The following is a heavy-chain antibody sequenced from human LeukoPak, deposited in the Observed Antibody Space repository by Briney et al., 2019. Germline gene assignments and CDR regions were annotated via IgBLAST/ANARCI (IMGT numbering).Heavy chain of an antibody. CDR3: ARDIRGSGNYGWFDP. CDR1: GFTFSSYA. J-gene: IGHJ5*02. D-gene: IGHD3-10*01. V-gene: IGHV3-23*01. Sequence: GESLRLSCVASGFTFSSYAMSWVRQAPGKGLEWVAATSDSGGSTYYVDSVRGRFTISRDNSKNTLYLQMNSLRAEDTAIYSCARDIRGSGNYGWFDPWGQGTLVTVSS. CDR2: TSDSGGST.